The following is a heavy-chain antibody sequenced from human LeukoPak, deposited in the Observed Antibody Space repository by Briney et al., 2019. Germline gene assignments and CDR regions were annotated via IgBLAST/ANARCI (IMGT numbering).Heavy chain of an antibody. CDR2: ISAYNGNT. D-gene: IGHD2-2*01. Sequence: GSVKVSCKASGYTFTSYGISWVRQAPGQGLEWMGWISAYNGNTNYAQKLQGRVTMTTDTSTSTAYMELRSLRSDDTAVYYCARLEYCSSTSCYPFDYWGQGTLVTVSS. J-gene: IGHJ4*02. V-gene: IGHV1-18*01. CDR1: GYTFTSYG. CDR3: ARLEYCSSTSCYPFDY.